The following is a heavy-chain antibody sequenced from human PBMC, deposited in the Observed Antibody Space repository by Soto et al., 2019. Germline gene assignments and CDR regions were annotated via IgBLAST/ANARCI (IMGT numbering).Heavy chain of an antibody. CDR1: ADSLSGYY. CDR2: THYSGST. Sequence: SETLSLTCTASADSLSGYYWSWIRQAPGKGLQWIGYTHYSGSTNYNPSLKSRVTISVDTSKNQFSLNLNSVTAADTAVYYCAREAGLYSGSYYDYFDYWGQGTLVTVSS. V-gene: IGHV4-59*01. CDR3: AREAGLYSGSYYDYFDY. J-gene: IGHJ4*02. D-gene: IGHD1-26*01.